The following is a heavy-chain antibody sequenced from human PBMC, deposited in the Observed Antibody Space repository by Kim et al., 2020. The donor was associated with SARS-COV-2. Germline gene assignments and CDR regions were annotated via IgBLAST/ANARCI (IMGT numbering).Heavy chain of an antibody. V-gene: IGHV1-3*04. Sequence: ASVKVSCKASGYTLNSHPMHWVRQAPGQRLEWMGWINTGNGNTKYSQKLQGRVTITRDTSASTAYMELSSLRSEDTAVYFCARWRTRDPENAFDIWGQGTMVTVSS. CDR1: GYTLNSHP. D-gene: IGHD3-10*01. CDR2: INTGNGNT. J-gene: IGHJ3*02. CDR3: ARWRTRDPENAFDI.